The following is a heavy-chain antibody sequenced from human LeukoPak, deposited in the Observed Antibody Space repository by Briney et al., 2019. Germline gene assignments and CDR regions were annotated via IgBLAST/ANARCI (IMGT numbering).Heavy chain of an antibody. Sequence: SETLSLTCTVSGGSISSSSYYWGWIRQPPGKGLEWIGSIYYSGSTYYNPSLKSRVTISVDTSKNQFSLKLSSVTAADTAVYYCARVHDPQNWAPGHFDYWGQGTLVTVSS. CDR1: GGSISSSSYY. V-gene: IGHV4-39*07. D-gene: IGHD7-27*01. J-gene: IGHJ4*02. CDR2: IYYSGST. CDR3: ARVHDPQNWAPGHFDY.